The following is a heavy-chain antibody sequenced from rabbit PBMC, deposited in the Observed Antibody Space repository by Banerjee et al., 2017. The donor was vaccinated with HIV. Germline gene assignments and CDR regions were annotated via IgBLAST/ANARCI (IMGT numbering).Heavy chain of an antibody. CDR2: INTGSGGT. V-gene: IGHV1S43*01. Sequence: QQQLEESGGGLVKPGGTLTLTCKASGIDFSYYYYMCWVRQAPGKGLEWIGCINTGSGGTWYASWVNGRFTISKTSSTTVTLQMTSLTAADTATYFCARNYVNGSGYYINLWGPGTLVTVS. D-gene: IGHD1-1*01. J-gene: IGHJ4*01. CDR3: ARNYVNGSGYYINL. CDR1: GIDFSYYYY.